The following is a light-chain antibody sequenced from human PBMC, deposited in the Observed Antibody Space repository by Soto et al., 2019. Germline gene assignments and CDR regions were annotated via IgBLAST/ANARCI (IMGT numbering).Light chain of an antibody. CDR3: QQRSNWPPKVT. J-gene: IGKJ4*01. CDR1: QSVSSGY. V-gene: IGKV3D-20*02. CDR2: DAS. Sequence: EIVLRQSPGTLSLSPGERATLSCRASQSVSSGYLAWYQQKPGQAPRLLIYDASSRATGIPDRFSGSGSGTDFTLTISRLEPEDFAVYYCQQRSNWPPKVTFGGGTKVDIK.